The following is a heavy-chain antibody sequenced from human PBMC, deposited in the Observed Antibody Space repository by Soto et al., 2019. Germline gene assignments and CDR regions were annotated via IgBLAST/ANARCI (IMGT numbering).Heavy chain of an antibody. CDR3: AKGPIFGVENIYDY. D-gene: IGHD3-3*01. J-gene: IGHJ4*02. V-gene: IGHV3-23*01. Sequence: EVQLLESGGGLLQPGGSLRLSCAASGFTFSSYAMSWVRQAPGKGREWVSGMSGNGGSAYYADSGKGRFTISRDNSKKTLYLQMNSLRAEDTAVYYCAKGPIFGVENIYDYWGQGTLVTVSS. CDR1: GFTFSSYA. CDR2: MSGNGGSA.